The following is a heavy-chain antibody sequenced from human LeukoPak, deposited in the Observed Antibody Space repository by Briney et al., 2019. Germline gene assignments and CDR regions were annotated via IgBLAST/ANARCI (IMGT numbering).Heavy chain of an antibody. Sequence: PSETLSLTCTVSGGAISSYYWSWIRQPPGGGLEWIGFIYYSGSTNYNPSLKSRVTISVDTSKNQFSLKLSSVTAADTAVYYCARGVVTAYFDYWGQGTLVTVSS. CDR3: ARGVVTAYFDY. J-gene: IGHJ4*02. CDR1: GGAISSYY. CDR2: IYYSGST. D-gene: IGHD2-21*02. V-gene: IGHV4-59*01.